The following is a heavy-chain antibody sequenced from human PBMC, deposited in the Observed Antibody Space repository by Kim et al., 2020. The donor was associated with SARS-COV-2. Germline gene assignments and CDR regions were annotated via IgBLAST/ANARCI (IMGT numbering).Heavy chain of an antibody. CDR3: ARVGGPPAKRSYYYYYGMDV. J-gene: IGHJ6*02. CDR1: GYTFTSYY. CDR2: INPSGGST. V-gene: IGHV1-46*01. Sequence: ASVKVSCKASGYTFTSYYMHWVRQAPGQGLEWMGIINPSGGSTSYAQKFQGRVTMTRDTSTSTVYMELSSLRSEDTAVYYCARVGGPPAKRSYYYYYGMDVWGQGTTVTVSS.